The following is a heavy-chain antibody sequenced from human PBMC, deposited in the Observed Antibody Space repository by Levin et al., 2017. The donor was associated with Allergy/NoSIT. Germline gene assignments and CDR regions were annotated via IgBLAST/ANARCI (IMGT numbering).Heavy chain of an antibody. J-gene: IGHJ4*02. CDR2: IWYDGSNK. Sequence: GGSLRLSCAASGFTFSSYGMHRVRQAPGKGLEWVAVIWYDGSNKYYADSVKGRFTISRDNSKNTLYLQMNSLRAEDTAVYYCARGGRSGAQDYWGQGTLVTVSS. D-gene: IGHD3-10*01. V-gene: IGHV3-33*01. CDR3: ARGGRSGAQDY. CDR1: GFTFSSYG.